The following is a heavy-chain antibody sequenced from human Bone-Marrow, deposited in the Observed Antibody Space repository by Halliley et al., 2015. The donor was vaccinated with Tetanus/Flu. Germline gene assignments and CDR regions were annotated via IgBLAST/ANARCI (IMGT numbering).Heavy chain of an antibody. CDR2: VSHSGTG. CDR3: AGLSGNVLSTIFQDASFAS. J-gene: IGHJ5*01. D-gene: IGHD3-10*01. Sequence: GLVKPSGTLSLNCAVSGGSFSSRNWWSWVRQPPGKGLEWIGEVSHSGTGNYNPSLRTRVSISLDKSKNQLSLSLSSVSAADTAVYYCAGLSGNVLSTIFQDASFASWGQGSLVIVSP. CDR1: GGSFSSRNW. V-gene: IGHV4-4*02.